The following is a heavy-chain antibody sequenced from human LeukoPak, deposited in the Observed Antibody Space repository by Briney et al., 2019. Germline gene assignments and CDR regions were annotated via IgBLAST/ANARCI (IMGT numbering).Heavy chain of an antibody. J-gene: IGHJ4*02. V-gene: IGHV3-7*01. D-gene: IGHD4-17*01. CDR2: VKQDGSEK. CDR1: GFTFSSYW. CDR3: ARGHTAVTRHFDF. Sequence: GGSLRLSCAVSGFTFSSYWMSWVRQAPGKGLEWVANVKQDGSEKIYVDSVKGRFTISRDNAKNSLYLQMNSLRAEDTAVYYCARGHTAVTRHFDFWGQGTLVTVSS.